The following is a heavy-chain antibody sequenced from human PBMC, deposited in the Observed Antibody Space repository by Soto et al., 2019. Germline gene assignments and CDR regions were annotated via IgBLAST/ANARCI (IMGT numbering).Heavy chain of an antibody. D-gene: IGHD2-2*01. Sequence: PSETLSLTCTVSGGSISSYYWSWIRQPPGKGLEWIGYIYYSGSTNYNPSLKSRVTISVDTSKNQFSLKLSSVTAADTAVYYCARRVASGGDCSSTSCYYYYMDVWGKGTTVTVSS. V-gene: IGHV4-59*08. CDR3: ARRVASGGDCSSTSCYYYYMDV. CDR2: IYYSGST. J-gene: IGHJ6*03. CDR1: GGSISSYY.